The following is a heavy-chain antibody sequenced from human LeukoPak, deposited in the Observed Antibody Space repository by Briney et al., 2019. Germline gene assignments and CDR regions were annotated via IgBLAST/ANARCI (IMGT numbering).Heavy chain of an antibody. CDR1: GGTFSSYA. V-gene: IGHV1-69*04. CDR3: ARENDQYSGYDPGWDY. J-gene: IGHJ4*02. D-gene: IGHD5-12*01. CDR2: IIPFLGIA. Sequence: SVKVSCKASGGTFSSYAISWVRQAPGQGLEWMGRIIPFLGIANYAQKFQGRVTITADKSTSTAYMELSSLRSEDTAVYYCARENDQYSGYDPGWDYWGQGTLVTVSS.